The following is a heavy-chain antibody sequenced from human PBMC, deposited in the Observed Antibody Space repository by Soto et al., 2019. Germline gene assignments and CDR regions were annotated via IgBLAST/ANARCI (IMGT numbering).Heavy chain of an antibody. Sequence: GGSLRLSCAASGFTVSSNYMSWVRQAPGKGLEWVSVIYTGGSTYYADSVKGRFTISRDTSKNTVYLQMNSLRAEDTAVYYCARAVDPSIKNYYYSMDVWGLGTTVTVSS. CDR2: IYTGGST. CDR3: ARAVDPSIKNYYYSMDV. CDR1: GFTVSSNY. V-gene: IGHV3-53*01. J-gene: IGHJ6*02. D-gene: IGHD5-12*01.